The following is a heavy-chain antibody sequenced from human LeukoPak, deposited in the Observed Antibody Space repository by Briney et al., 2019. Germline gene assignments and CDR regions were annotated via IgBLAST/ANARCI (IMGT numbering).Heavy chain of an antibody. CDR1: GGSISSYY. V-gene: IGHV4-59*01. D-gene: IGHD5-24*01. CDR3: ARGGGDVYNVFDY. Sequence: KTSETLSLTCTVSGGSISSYYWSWIRQPPGKGLEWIGYIYYSGSTNYNPSLKSRVTISVDTSKNQFSLKLSSVTAADTAVYYCARGGGDVYNVFDYWGQGTLVTVSS. CDR2: IYYSGST. J-gene: IGHJ4*02.